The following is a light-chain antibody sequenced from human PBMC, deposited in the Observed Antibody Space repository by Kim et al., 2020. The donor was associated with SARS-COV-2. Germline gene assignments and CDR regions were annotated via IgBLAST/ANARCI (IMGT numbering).Light chain of an antibody. CDR1: GSVSGW. V-gene: IGKV1-5*01. CDR3: HQYGSSSRT. CDR2: DAS. Sequence: IQMTTSPSTLSVSVAVRVTITCRASGSVSGWVAWYQQKPGKAPNVLIFDASTLYNGVPSRFRGRGSGTEFTLTISSLQPDDVATYYCHQYGSSSRTFGQGTKVDIK. J-gene: IGKJ1*01.